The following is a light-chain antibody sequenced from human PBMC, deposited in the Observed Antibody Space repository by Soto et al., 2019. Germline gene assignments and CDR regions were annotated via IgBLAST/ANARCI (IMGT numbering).Light chain of an antibody. J-gene: IGLJ3*02. V-gene: IGLV2-11*01. Sequence: QSALTQPRSVSGSPGQSVTISCTGSSNDIGPYNYVSWYQRHPGKAPRLIIYDVDKRPSGVPDRFSASKSGNTASLTISGLQAEDEAHYHCCSFAVSSLHVMFGGGTKLTVL. CDR1: SNDIGPYNY. CDR2: DVD. CDR3: CSFAVSSLHVM.